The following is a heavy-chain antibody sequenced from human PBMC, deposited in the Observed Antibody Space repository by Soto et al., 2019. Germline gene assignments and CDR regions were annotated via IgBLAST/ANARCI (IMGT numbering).Heavy chain of an antibody. CDR1: GFTFSSYE. CDR3: AKLAYSSTDC. J-gene: IGHJ4*02. CDR2: ISMTGSAT. V-gene: IGHV3-48*03. D-gene: IGHD6-13*01. Sequence: LRLSCAASGFTFSSYEMNWVRQAPGEGLEWVSYISMTGSATYYADSVKGRFTISRDNAKNSLYLQMNSLTAEDTAVYCCAKLAYSSTDCWGQGTLVTVSS.